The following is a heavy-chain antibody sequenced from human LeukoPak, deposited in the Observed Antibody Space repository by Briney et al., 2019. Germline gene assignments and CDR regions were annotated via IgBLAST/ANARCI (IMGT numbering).Heavy chain of an antibody. D-gene: IGHD1-26*01. CDR3: AKGYGWEASYYYYYMDV. Sequence: PGRSLRLSCAVSGSTFSSYGIHWVRQAPGKGLEWVAFIRYDGNNKCYADSVKGRFTISRDNSKNTLYLQMNSLRAEDTAAYYCAKGYGWEASYYYYYMDVWGKGTTVTISS. V-gene: IGHV3-30*02. J-gene: IGHJ6*03. CDR2: IRYDGNNK. CDR1: GSTFSSYG.